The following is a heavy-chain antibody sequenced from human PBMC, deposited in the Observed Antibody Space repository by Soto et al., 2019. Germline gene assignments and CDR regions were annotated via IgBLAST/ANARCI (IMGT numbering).Heavy chain of an antibody. J-gene: IGHJ6*02. V-gene: IGHV1-69*13. CDR2: IIPIFGTA. D-gene: IGHD3-16*02. CDR3: ARGLSPPTTALYYYGMDV. Sequence: GASVKVSCKASGGTFSSYAISWVRQAPGQGLEWMGGIIPIFGTANYAQKFQGRVTITADESASTAYMELSSLRSEDTAVYYCARGLSPPTTALYYYGMDVWGQGTTVTVSS. CDR1: GGTFSSYA.